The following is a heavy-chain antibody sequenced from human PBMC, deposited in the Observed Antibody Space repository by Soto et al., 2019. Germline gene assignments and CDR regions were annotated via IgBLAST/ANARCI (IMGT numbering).Heavy chain of an antibody. J-gene: IGHJ4*02. CDR2: IYHSGST. CDR3: ARAVEPIAAAGSFDY. CDR1: GGSISSSNW. Sequence: QVQLQESGPGLVKPSGTLSLTCAVSGGSISSSNWWSWVRQPPGKGLEWIGEIYHSGSTNYNPSLRSRVTISVDKSKNQFSLKLSSVTAAYTAVYYCARAVEPIAAAGSFDYWGQGTLVTVSS. D-gene: IGHD6-13*01. V-gene: IGHV4-4*02.